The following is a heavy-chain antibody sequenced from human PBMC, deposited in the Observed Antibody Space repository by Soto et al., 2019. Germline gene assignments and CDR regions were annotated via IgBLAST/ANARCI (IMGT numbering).Heavy chain of an antibody. CDR2: ISYDGSNK. J-gene: IGHJ6*02. Sequence: PGGSLRLSCAASGFTFSSYGMHWVRQAPGKGLEWVAVISYDGSNKYYADSVKGRFTISRDNSKNTLYLQMNSLRAEDTAVYYCAKPRMTWYYYYGMDVWGQGTTVTVSS. CDR3: AKPRMTWYYYYGMDV. CDR1: GFTFSSYG. V-gene: IGHV3-30*18. D-gene: IGHD2-21*02.